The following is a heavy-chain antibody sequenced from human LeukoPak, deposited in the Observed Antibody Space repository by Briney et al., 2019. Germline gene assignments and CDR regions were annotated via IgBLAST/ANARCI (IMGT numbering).Heavy chain of an antibody. CDR1: GFSFSSYW. CDR3: VTAGHYFMDV. V-gene: IGHV3-74*01. J-gene: IGHJ6*03. Sequence: PGGSLRLSCVTSGFSFSSYWMHWVRQAPGKGLVWVSDINPDGTNTNYADSVKGLFTMSRDNAKNTLYLQMNGLTADDTAVYSCVTAGHYFMDVWGKGTTITVSS. CDR2: INPDGTNT.